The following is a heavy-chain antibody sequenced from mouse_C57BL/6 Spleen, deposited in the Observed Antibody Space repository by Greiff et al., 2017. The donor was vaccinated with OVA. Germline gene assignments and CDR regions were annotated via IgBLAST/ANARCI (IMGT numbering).Heavy chain of an antibody. V-gene: IGHV1-43*01. Sequence: EVKVEESGPELVKPGASVKISCKASGYSFTGYYMHWVKQSSEKSLEWIGEINPSTGGTSYNQKFKGKATLTVDKSSSTAYMQLKSLTSEDSAVYYCARRDGYSSYWYFDVWGTGTTVTVSS. D-gene: IGHD2-3*01. J-gene: IGHJ1*03. CDR1: GYSFTGYY. CDR2: INPSTGGT. CDR3: ARRDGYSSYWYFDV.